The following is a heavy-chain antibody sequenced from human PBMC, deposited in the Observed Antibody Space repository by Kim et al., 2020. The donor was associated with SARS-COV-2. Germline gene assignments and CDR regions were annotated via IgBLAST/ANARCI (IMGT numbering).Heavy chain of an antibody. V-gene: IGHV1-3*01. Sequence: ASVKVSCKASGYTFTSYAMHWVRQAPGQGLEWMGWINVGYGNTRYLQKFQGRVTITRDTSASTAYMELSGLRSEDTAVYFFARDGTTRNGGYYFDYWGQG. CDR3: ARDGTTRNGGYYFDY. D-gene: IGHD1-1*01. CDR1: GYTFTSYA. J-gene: IGHJ4*02. CDR2: INVGYGNT.